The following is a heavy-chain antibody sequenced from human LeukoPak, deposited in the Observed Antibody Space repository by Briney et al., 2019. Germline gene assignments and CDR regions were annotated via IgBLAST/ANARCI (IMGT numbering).Heavy chain of an antibody. CDR3: AKDIQLST. V-gene: IGHV3-23*01. Sequence: PGGSLRLSCAASGFTFSVAAMTWVRQAPGKGLEWVSLMGASGESTYHADSVKGRFTISRDNSKNTLSLQMNSLRVEDTAMYFCAKDIQLSTWGLGTMVTVSS. CDR2: MGASGEST. J-gene: IGHJ3*01. D-gene: IGHD5-24*01. CDR1: GFTFSVAA.